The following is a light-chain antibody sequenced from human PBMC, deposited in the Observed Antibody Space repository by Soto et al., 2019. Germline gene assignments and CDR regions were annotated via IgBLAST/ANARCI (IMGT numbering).Light chain of an antibody. V-gene: IGKV1-9*01. CDR1: QGIGSY. J-gene: IGKJ5*01. CDR2: TVS. CDR3: QQLNAYPIT. Sequence: TQSATSLSASVGARVTITCRASQGIGSYLAWYQQKPGKAPKLMIYTVSTLQSGVPSRFRGSGSGTDVTINISSLKPEDGATDECQQLNAYPITFGQGTRLEIK.